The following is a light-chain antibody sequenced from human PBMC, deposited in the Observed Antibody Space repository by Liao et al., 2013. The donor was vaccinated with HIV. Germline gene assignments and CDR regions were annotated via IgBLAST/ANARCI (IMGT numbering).Light chain of an antibody. CDR2: YNS. Sequence: SYELTQPPSVSVAPGKTARITCGGNNIGSKSVHWYQQKPGQAPVLVIYYNSDRPSGIPERFSGSNSGNTATLTISRVEAGDEADYYCQAWDSNTFVIFGGGTKLTVL. J-gene: IGLJ2*01. CDR3: QAWDSNTFVI. V-gene: IGLV3-21*01. CDR1: NIGSKS.